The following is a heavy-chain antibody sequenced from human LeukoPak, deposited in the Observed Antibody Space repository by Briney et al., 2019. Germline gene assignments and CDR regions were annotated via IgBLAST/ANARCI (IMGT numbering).Heavy chain of an antibody. Sequence: PSETLSLTCAVYGGSFSGYYWSWIRQPPGKGLEWIGEINHSGSTNYNPSLKRRVTISVATSKNQFSLKPTSVTAADTAVYYCARDSHLGSYNWFDPWGQGTLVTVSS. CDR1: GGSFSGYY. CDR2: INHSGST. D-gene: IGHD1-26*01. CDR3: ARDSHLGSYNWFDP. V-gene: IGHV4-34*01. J-gene: IGHJ5*02.